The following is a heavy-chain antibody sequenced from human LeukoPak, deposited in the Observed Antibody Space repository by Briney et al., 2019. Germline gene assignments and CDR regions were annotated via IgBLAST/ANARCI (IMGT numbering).Heavy chain of an antibody. V-gene: IGHV4-34*01. CDR3: ARGQVPSARGHNWFDP. J-gene: IGHJ5*02. Sequence: PSETLSLTCAVYGWSFNDYYWNWIRQPPGKGLEWIGEMNHRGSTNHNPSLKSRVSISVDTSKNQFSLELTSVTVADTAVYYCARGQVPSARGHNWFDPWGQGTLVTVSS. CDR1: GWSFNDYY. D-gene: IGHD2-2*01. CDR2: MNHRGST.